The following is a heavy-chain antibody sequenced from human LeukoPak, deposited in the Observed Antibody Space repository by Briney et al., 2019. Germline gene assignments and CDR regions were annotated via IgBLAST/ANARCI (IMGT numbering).Heavy chain of an antibody. D-gene: IGHD3-22*01. CDR2: IYYSGST. V-gene: IGHV4-39*01. J-gene: IGHJ4*02. CDR1: GGSVSSSRYY. CDR3: AKHLYYYDGSGYKTPFDY. Sequence: SETLSLTCTVSGGSVSSSRYYWGWIRQPPGKGLEWIGSIYYSGSTYYNPSLKSRVTIFVDTSKNQFSLRLTSVTAADTAVYYCAKHLYYYDGSGYKTPFDYWGQGTLVTVSS.